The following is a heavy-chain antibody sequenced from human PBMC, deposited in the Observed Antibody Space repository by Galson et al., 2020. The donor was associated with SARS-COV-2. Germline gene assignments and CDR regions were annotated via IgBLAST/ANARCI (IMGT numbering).Heavy chain of an antibody. CDR3: TRDFRYNYDSGGYP. Sequence: GGSLRLSCTASGFTFGDYIMSWFRQAPGKGLEWVAFIRSKAYGGTTEYAASVKGRFTISRDDLKSIAYLQMNSLKTEDTGVYYCTRDFRYNYDSGGYPWGQGTLVTVSS. D-gene: IGHD3-22*01. CDR1: GFTFGDYI. V-gene: IGHV3-49*03. J-gene: IGHJ5*02. CDR2: IRSKAYGGTT.